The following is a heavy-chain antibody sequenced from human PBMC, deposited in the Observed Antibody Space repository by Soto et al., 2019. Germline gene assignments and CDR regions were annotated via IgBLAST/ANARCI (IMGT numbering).Heavy chain of an antibody. J-gene: IGHJ6*02. CDR1: GYTFTAYY. CDR2: INTNSGGT. CDR3: SRGGSSGYSPHQDHYYGIDV. Sequence: QVQLVQSGAEVKKPGASMKVSCKASGYTFTAYYIHWVRQAPGQGLEWMGWINTNSGGTNYAQKFQGWVTMTRDTSISTAYVELNRLRSDDTAVYYCSRGGSSGYSPHQDHYYGIDVWGQGTTVTVSS. D-gene: IGHD6-19*01. V-gene: IGHV1-2*04.